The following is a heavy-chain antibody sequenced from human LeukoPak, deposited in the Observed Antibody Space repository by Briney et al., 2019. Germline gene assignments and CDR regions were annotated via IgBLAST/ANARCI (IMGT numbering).Heavy chain of an antibody. V-gene: IGHV4-39*01. CDR2: IYYSGST. D-gene: IGHD3-9*01. CDR3: ARGLRYTDY. CDR1: GGSISSSSFY. J-gene: IGHJ4*02. Sequence: SETLSLTCTVSGGSISSSSFYWGWIRQPPGMGLEWIGSIYYSGSTYYNPSLKSRVTISVHTSKNQFSLRLSSVTAADTAVYYCARGLRYTDYWGQGTLVTVSS.